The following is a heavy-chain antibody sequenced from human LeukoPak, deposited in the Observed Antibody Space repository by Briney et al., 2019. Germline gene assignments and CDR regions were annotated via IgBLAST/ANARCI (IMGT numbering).Heavy chain of an antibody. CDR1: GFTFSNAW. J-gene: IGHJ4*02. V-gene: IGHV3-15*01. D-gene: IGHD5-24*01. Sequence: GGSLRLSCAASGFTFSNAWMSWVRQAPGKGLEWVGRIKSKTDGGTTDYAAPVKGRFTISRDDSKNTLYLQMNSLKTEDTAVYYCAKDDAWLQFGSWGRGTLVTVSS. CDR2: IKSKTDGGTT. CDR3: AKDDAWLQFGS.